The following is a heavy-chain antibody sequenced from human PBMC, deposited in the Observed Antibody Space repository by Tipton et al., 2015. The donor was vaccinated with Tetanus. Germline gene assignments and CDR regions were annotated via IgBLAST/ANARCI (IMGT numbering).Heavy chain of an antibody. Sequence: VQLVQSGADVKKPGESLKISCKASGYSFTSHWIGWVRQMPGKGLGWMGMIFPDDSDTRYSPSFQGHVPFSVDKSTSTVYLQWSSLKASDTAMYFCARMYSTSSPFDHWGQGTLVAVSS. CDR1: GYSFTSHW. CDR2: IFPDDSDT. J-gene: IGHJ4*02. D-gene: IGHD6-6*01. V-gene: IGHV5-51*01. CDR3: ARMYSTSSPFDH.